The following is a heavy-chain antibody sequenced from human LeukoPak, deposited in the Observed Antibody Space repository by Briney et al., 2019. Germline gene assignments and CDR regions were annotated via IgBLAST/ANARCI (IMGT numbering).Heavy chain of an antibody. CDR3: ARDLELERDRWNYFES. Sequence: SETLSLTCTVSGGSISNSNYYWDWIRQPPGKGLEWIGSIYYSGYTYYNPSLKSRVTISVDTSKNQFSLKLTSVTAADTAVYYCARDLELERDRWNYFESWGQGTLVTVSS. CDR2: IYYSGYT. CDR1: GGSISNSNYY. J-gene: IGHJ4*02. V-gene: IGHV4-39*07. D-gene: IGHD3-3*01.